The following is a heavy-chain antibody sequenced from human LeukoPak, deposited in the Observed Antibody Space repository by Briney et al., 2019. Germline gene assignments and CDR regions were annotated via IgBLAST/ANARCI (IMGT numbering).Heavy chain of an antibody. CDR2: FYYSGSN. CDR3: ARAPRDYDILTGNAFDI. V-gene: IGHV4-30-4*01. J-gene: IGHJ3*02. Sequence: SETLSLTCIVSGGSISRGDYYWSWIRQPPGKGLEWIGYFYYSGSNYYNPPLKSRVTISVDTSKTQFYLKLSSVTAADTAVYYCARAPRDYDILTGNAFDIWGQGTMVTVSS. CDR1: GGSISRGDYY. D-gene: IGHD3-9*01.